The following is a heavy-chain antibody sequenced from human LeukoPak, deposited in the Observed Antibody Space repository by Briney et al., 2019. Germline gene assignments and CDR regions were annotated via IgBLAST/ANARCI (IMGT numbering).Heavy chain of an antibody. CDR2: ISAYNGNT. Sequence: GASVKVSCKASGYTFTSYGISWVRQAPGQGLEWMGWISAYNGNTNYAQKLQGRVTMTTDTSTSTAYMGLRSLRSDDTAVYHCARWYSSSSYSNYHHYMVVWGKGTTVTVSS. CDR3: ARWYSSSSYSNYHHYMVV. J-gene: IGHJ6*03. D-gene: IGHD6-13*01. CDR1: GYTFTSYG. V-gene: IGHV1-18*01.